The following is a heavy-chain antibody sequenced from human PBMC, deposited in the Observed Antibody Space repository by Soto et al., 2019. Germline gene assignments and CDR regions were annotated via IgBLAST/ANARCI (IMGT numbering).Heavy chain of an antibody. D-gene: IGHD4-17*01. Sequence: GGSLRLSCAASGFTFSGSAMHWVRQASGKGLEWVGRIRSKANSYATTYAASVRGRFTISRDDSKNTAYLQMNSLKTEDTAVYYCTFTETTFWPDYWGQGTLVTVSS. J-gene: IGHJ4*02. V-gene: IGHV3-73*01. CDR3: TFTETTFWPDY. CDR1: GFTFSGSA. CDR2: IRSKANSYAT.